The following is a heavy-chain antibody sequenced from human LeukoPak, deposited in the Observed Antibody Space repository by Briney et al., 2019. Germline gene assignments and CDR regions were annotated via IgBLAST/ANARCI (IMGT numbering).Heavy chain of an antibody. CDR2: IKEDGREK. D-gene: IGHD1-26*01. Sequence: PGGSLRLSCAASGFTFSNYWMSWVRQAPGKGLEWVANIKEDGREKYYVDSVKGRFTISRDNAKNSLYLQMNSLRAEDTAVYYCARDHEYRGSFLFDYWGQGTLVTVSS. CDR1: GFTFSNYW. CDR3: ARDHEYRGSFLFDY. J-gene: IGHJ4*02. V-gene: IGHV3-7*01.